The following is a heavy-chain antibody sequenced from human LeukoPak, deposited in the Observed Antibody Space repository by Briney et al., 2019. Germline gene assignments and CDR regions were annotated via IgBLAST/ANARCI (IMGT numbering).Heavy chain of an antibody. Sequence: GASVNVSCKASGGTFSSYAISWVRQAPGQGLEWMGGIIPIFGTANYAQKFQGRVTITTDESTSTAYMELSSLRSEDTAVYYCATTNYGGNYPMGLYYYYGMDVWGQGTTVTVSS. CDR3: ATTNYGGNYPMGLYYYYGMDV. V-gene: IGHV1-69*05. J-gene: IGHJ6*02. D-gene: IGHD4-23*01. CDR2: IIPIFGTA. CDR1: GGTFSSYA.